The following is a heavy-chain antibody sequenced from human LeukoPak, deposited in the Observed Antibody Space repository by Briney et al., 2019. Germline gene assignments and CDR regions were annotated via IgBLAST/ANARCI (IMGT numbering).Heavy chain of an antibody. D-gene: IGHD3-10*01. V-gene: IGHV4-39*07. CDR1: GGSISSSSYY. CDR2: IYYSGST. CDR3: ARDGRVGTMVRGVNPHSYYYYMDV. Sequence: SETLSLTCTVSGGSISSSSYYWGWIRQPPGKGLEWIGSIYYSGSTYYNPSLKSRVTISVDTSKNQFSLKLSSVTAADTAVYYCARDGRVGTMVRGVNPHSYYYYMDVWGKGTTVTISS. J-gene: IGHJ6*03.